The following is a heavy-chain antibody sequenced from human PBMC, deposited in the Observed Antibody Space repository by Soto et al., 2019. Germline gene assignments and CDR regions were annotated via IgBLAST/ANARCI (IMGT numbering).Heavy chain of an antibody. J-gene: IGHJ6*02. V-gene: IGHV1-18*01. Sequence: QVQLVQSGAEVKNPGASVKVSCKTSGYIFTSYGIGWARQAPGQGLEWMGWINTYNGKTNYAQNFQGRVTQTTDTSTSTAYMELRSPRSNDTAISYYATVDVYVTPSPQDVWSQGTTVTVSS. CDR1: GYIFTSYG. CDR2: INTYNGKT. CDR3: ATVDVYVTPSPQDV. D-gene: IGHD3-16*01.